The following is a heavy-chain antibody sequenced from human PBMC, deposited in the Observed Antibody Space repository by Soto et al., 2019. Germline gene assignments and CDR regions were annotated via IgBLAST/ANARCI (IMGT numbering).Heavy chain of an antibody. CDR3: ARNGSVCDY. J-gene: IGHJ4*02. Sequence: QVQLVQSGAEEKKPGASVKVSCKASVYTFTSYAMHWVRQAPGQRLAWMGWINAGNGNTKYSQKFQGRVTITRDTSASTAYMQLSSMISADTAVYYCARNGSVCDYWGQGTLGTVSS. V-gene: IGHV1-3*05. CDR1: VYTFTSYA. CDR2: INAGNGNT. D-gene: IGHD6-19*01.